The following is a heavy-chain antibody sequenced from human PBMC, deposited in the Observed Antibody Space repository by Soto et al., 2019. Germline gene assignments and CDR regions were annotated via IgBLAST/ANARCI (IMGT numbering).Heavy chain of an antibody. Sequence: QVQLVQSGAEVKKPGSSVKVSCKASGGTFSSYAISWVRQAPGQGLEWMGGIIPIVGTANYAQKFQGRVTITADESTITDHMALSNLRSSVTAVYYCARAPNYGDYGWYFDYWGQGTLVTVSS. V-gene: IGHV1-69*01. D-gene: IGHD4-17*01. J-gene: IGHJ4*02. CDR2: IIPIVGTA. CDR1: GGTFSSYA. CDR3: ARAPNYGDYGWYFDY.